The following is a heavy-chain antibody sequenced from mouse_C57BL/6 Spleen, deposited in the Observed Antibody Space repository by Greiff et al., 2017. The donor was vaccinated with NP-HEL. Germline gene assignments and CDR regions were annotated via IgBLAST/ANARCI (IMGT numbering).Heavy chain of an antibody. J-gene: IGHJ1*03. V-gene: IGHV1-52*01. CDR3: ARSRNIYDGYHWYFDV. Sequence: QVQLQQPGAELVRPGSSVKLSCKASGYTFTSYWMHWVKQRPIQGLEWIGNIDPSDSETHYNQKFKDKATLTVDKSSSTAYMQLSSLTSEDSAVYYCARSRNIYDGYHWYFDVWGTGTTVTVSS. D-gene: IGHD2-3*01. CDR2: IDPSDSET. CDR1: GYTFTSYW.